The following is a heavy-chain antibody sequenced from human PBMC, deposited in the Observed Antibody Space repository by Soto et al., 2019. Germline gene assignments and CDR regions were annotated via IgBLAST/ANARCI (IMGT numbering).Heavy chain of an antibody. Sequence: ASVKVSCKASGYTFTSYGISWVRQAPGQGLEWMGWISAYNGNTNYAQKLQGRVTMTTDTSTSTAYMELRRLRSDDTAVYYCARAVVVVVATSALDYWGQGTLVTVSS. CDR3: ARAVVVVVATSALDY. J-gene: IGHJ4*02. V-gene: IGHV1-18*01. CDR1: GYTFTSYG. CDR2: ISAYNGNT. D-gene: IGHD2-2*01.